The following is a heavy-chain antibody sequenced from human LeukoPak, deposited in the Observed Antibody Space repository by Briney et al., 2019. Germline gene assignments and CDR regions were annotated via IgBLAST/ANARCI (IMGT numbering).Heavy chain of an antibody. V-gene: IGHV1-69*13. D-gene: IGHD3-3*01. CDR3: AKQRITIFGVVMNPDY. CDR2: IIPIFGTA. Sequence: SVKVSCKASGGTFSSYAISWVRQAPGQGLEWMGGIIPIFGTANYAQKFQGRVTITADESTSTAYMELSSLRSEDTAVYYCAKQRITIFGVVMNPDYWGQGTLVTVSS. CDR1: GGTFSSYA. J-gene: IGHJ4*02.